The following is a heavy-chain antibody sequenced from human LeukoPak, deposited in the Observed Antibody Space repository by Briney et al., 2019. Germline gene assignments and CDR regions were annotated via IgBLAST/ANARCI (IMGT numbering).Heavy chain of an antibody. CDR1: GGSISSYY. V-gene: IGHV4-59*01. D-gene: IGHD2-21*02. J-gene: IGHJ6*02. Sequence: SETLSLTCTVSGGSISSYYWSWIRQPPGKGLEWIGYIYCSGSTNYNPSLKSRVTISVDTSKNQFSLKLSSVTAADTAVYYCARDLDCGGDCYSLYGMDVWGQGTTVTVSS. CDR3: ARDLDCGGDCYSLYGMDV. CDR2: IYCSGST.